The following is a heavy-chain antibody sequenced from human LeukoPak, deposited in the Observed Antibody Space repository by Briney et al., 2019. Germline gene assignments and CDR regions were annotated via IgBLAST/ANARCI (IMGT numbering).Heavy chain of an antibody. CDR2: IIPIFGTA. CDR1: GGTFSSYA. Sequence: SVKVSCKASGGTFSSYAISWVRQAPGQGLEWMGGIIPIFGTANYAQKFQGRVTITADESTSTAYMELSSLRSEDTAVYYCARGYSGYDWADYWGQGTLVTVSS. V-gene: IGHV1-69*13. CDR3: ARGYSGYDWADY. J-gene: IGHJ4*02. D-gene: IGHD5-12*01.